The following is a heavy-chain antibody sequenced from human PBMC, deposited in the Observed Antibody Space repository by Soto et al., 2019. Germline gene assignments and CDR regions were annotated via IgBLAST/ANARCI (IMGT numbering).Heavy chain of an antibody. CDR1: GASFTGGGYS. Sequence: QLQLQESGSGLVKPSQTLSLTCAVSGASFTGGGYSWTWFGQPPGKGLEGIGYIYNSGSTYYNPSLKSRVTISVDRSKNQFSLKLSSVTAADTAVYYCARGQVVAAQHWGQGTLVTVSS. D-gene: IGHD2-15*01. CDR3: ARGQVVAAQH. J-gene: IGHJ4*02. CDR2: IYNSGST. V-gene: IGHV4-30-2*01.